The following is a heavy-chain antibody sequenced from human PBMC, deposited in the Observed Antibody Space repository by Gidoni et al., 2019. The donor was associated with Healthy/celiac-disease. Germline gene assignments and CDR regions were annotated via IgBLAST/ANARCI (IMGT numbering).Heavy chain of an antibody. CDR2: IYTSGST. V-gene: IGHV4-61*02. CDR3: ARAPDTTGVKRFDY. D-gene: IGHD2-21*01. J-gene: IGHJ4*02. CDR1: GCSISSGSYY. Sequence: QVQLQESGPGLVNPSQTLSLTCTVSGCSISSGSYYWSWIRQPAGTGLEWIGRIYTSGSTNYNPSLKSRVTISVDTSKNQVSLKLSAVTAADTAVYYCARAPDTTGVKRFDYWGQGTLVTVSS.